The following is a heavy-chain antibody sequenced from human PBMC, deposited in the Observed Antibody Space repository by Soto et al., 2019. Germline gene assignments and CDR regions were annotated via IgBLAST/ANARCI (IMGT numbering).Heavy chain of an antibody. V-gene: IGHV3-23*01. J-gene: IGHJ3*02. CDR1: GFTFSTYA. D-gene: IGHD4-17*01. Sequence: HPXESLSLSFAASGFTFSTYAMSGVGQAPGKGLEWVSAISRDGYDIYYADSVKGRFTISRDNSKHMLFLQMNSLRTEDTAVYYCANTRAYGVFDAYDIWGQGAMVTVSS. CDR2: ISRDGYDI. CDR3: ANTRAYGVFDAYDI.